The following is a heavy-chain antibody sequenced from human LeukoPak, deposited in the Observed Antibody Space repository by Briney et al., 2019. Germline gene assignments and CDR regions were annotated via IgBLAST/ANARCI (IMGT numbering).Heavy chain of an antibody. CDR1: GGSISSGDYY. V-gene: IGHV4-30-4*01. CDR3: AGLVVPVRRTVYYGMDV. CDR2: IYYSGST. Sequence: PSETLSLTCTVSGGSISSGDYYWSWIRQPPGKGLEWIGYIYYSGSTYYNPSLKSRVTISVDTSKNQFSLKLSSVTAADTAVYYCAGLVVPVRRTVYYGMDVWGQGTTVTVSS. D-gene: IGHD2-2*01. J-gene: IGHJ6*02.